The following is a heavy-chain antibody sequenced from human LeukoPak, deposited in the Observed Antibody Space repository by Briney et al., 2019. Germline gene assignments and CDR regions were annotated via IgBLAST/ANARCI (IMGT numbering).Heavy chain of an antibody. CDR2: IYYSGST. D-gene: IGHD5-24*01. CDR1: GGSISSSSYY. Sequence: PSETLSLTCTVSGGSISSSSYYWGWIRQPPGKGLEWIGSIYYSGSTYYNPSLKSRVTLSVDTSKNQFSLNLSSVTAADTALYYCARVDDYNSLYWGQGTLVTVSS. V-gene: IGHV4-39*07. CDR3: ARVDDYNSLY. J-gene: IGHJ4*02.